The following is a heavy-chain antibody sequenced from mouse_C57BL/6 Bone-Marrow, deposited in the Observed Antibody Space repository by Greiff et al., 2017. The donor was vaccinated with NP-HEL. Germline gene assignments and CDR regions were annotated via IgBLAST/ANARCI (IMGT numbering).Heavy chain of an antibody. CDR2: IDPENGDT. CDR1: GFNIKDDY. CDR3: SNRDGDY. J-gene: IGHJ2*01. Sequence: EVQGVESGAELVRPGASVKLSCTASGFNIKDDYMHWVKQRPEQGLEWIGWIDPENGDTEYASKFQGKATITADTSSNTAYLQLSSLTSEDTAVLFLSNRDGDYWGQGTTLTVSS. D-gene: IGHD4-1*01. V-gene: IGHV14-4*01.